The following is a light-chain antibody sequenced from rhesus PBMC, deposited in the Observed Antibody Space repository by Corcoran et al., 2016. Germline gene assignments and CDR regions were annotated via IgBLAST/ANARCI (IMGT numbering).Light chain of an antibody. V-gene: IGKV1-25*01. Sequence: DIQMTQSPSSLSASVGDRVTITCRASQGITNDLAWYQQKPGETPKLLINEASSLQSGIPSRFSGSGSGTVFTLTISSLPSEDFAAYYCQHYYSTPLTFGGGTKVEIK. CDR1: QGITND. CDR3: QHYYSTPLT. J-gene: IGKJ4*01. CDR2: EAS.